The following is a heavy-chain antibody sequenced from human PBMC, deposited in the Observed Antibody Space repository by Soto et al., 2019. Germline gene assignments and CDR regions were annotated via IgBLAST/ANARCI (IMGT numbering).Heavy chain of an antibody. D-gene: IGHD3-22*01. J-gene: IGHJ4*02. CDR2: IYYSGST. CDR1: GGSISSSSYY. Sequence: LSLTCTVSGGSISSSSYYWGWIRQPPGKGLEWIGSIYYSGSTYYNPSLKSRVTISVDTSKNQFSLKLSSVTAADTAVYYCARQVEVITSYFDYWGQGTLVTVSS. V-gene: IGHV4-39*01. CDR3: ARQVEVITSYFDY.